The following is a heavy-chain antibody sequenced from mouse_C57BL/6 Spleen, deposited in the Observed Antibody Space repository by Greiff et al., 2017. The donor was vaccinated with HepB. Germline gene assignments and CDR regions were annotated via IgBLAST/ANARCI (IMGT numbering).Heavy chain of an antibody. D-gene: IGHD1-1*01. CDR2: ISSGGSYT. Sequence: EVKLVESGGDLVKPGGSLKLSCAASGFTFSSYGMSWVRQTPDKRLEWVATISSGGSYTYYPDSVKGRFTISRDNAKNTLYLQMSSLKSEDTAMYYCARWDYYGSSYGYFDVWGTGTTVTVSS. J-gene: IGHJ1*03. V-gene: IGHV5-6*01. CDR3: ARWDYYGSSYGYFDV. CDR1: GFTFSSYG.